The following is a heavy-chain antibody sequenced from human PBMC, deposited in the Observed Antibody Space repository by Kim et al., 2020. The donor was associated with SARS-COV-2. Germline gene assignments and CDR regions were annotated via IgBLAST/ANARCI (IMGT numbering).Heavy chain of an antibody. Sequence: GGSLRLSCAASGFTFSDYYMSWIRQAPGKGLEWVSYISSSSSYTNYADSVKGRFTISRDNAKNSLYLQMNSLRAEDTAVYYCARGGVGYYYDSSGSADYWGQGTLVTFSS. V-gene: IGHV3-11*05. CDR1: GFTFSDYY. CDR3: ARGGVGYYYDSSGSADY. D-gene: IGHD3-22*01. CDR2: ISSSSSYT. J-gene: IGHJ4*02.